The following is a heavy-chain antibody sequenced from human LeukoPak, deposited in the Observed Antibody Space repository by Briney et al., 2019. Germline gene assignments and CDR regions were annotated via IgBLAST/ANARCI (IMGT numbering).Heavy chain of an antibody. J-gene: IGHJ4*02. V-gene: IGHV4-59*01. D-gene: IGHD6-19*01. Sequence: SETLSLTCTVSGGSISSYYWSWIRQPPGKGLEWIGYIYYSGSTNYNPSLKSRVTISVDTSKNQFSLKLSSVTAADTAVYYCARRQWPYYFDYWGQGTLVTVSP. CDR2: IYYSGST. CDR3: ARRQWPYYFDY. CDR1: GGSISSYY.